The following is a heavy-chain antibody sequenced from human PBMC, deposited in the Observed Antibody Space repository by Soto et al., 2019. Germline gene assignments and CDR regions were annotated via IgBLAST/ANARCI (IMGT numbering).Heavy chain of an antibody. V-gene: IGHV4-34*01. Sequence: SETLSLTCAVYGGSFSGYYWSWIREPPGKGLEWIGEINHSGSTNYNPSLKSRVTISVDTSKSQFSLKLSSVTAADTAVYYCARAAPRYCSGGSCYPGRDYWGQGTLVTVSS. CDR3: ARAAPRYCSGGSCYPGRDY. J-gene: IGHJ4*02. D-gene: IGHD2-15*01. CDR2: INHSGST. CDR1: GGSFSGYY.